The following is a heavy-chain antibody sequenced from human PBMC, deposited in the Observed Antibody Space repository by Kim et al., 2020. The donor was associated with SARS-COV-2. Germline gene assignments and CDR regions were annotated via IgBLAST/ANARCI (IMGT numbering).Heavy chain of an antibody. CDR2: TFQGGST. CDR1: GYSISSGYY. Sequence: SETLSLTCTVSGYSISSGYYWGGSGHPPGKGLKGFGSTFQGGSTYYNPSLGIQVTISGDTPRNRFLLRVGALTARNTAMYSVTRGLRSATYYDVMNAGGR. V-gene: IGHV4-38-2*02. D-gene: IGHD3-16*01. CDR3: TRGLRSATYYDVMNA. J-gene: IGHJ2*01.